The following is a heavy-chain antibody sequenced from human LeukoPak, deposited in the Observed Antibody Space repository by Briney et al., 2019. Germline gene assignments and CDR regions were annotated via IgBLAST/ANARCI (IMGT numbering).Heavy chain of an antibody. V-gene: IGHV1-2*02. CDR3: ARAASGTFPIIDF. D-gene: IGHD1-26*01. CDR1: GYTFTSYD. CDR2: INSNSGGT. Sequence: ASVKVSCKASGYTFTSYDINWVRQATGQGLEWMGWINSNSGGTNYAQKFQGRVTMTRDTSISTAYMELSRLRSDGTAVYYCARAASGTFPIIDFWGQGTLVTVSS. J-gene: IGHJ4*02.